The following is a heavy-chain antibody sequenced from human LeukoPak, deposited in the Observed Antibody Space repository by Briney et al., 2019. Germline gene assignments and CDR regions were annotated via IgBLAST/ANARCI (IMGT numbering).Heavy chain of an antibody. D-gene: IGHD6-19*01. V-gene: IGHV4-59*02. J-gene: IGHJ3*02. CDR1: GGSVSGYY. CDR3: ARDRPGIAVAGDAFDI. Sequence: RSSETLSLTCAVYGGSVSGYYWSWIRQPPGKGLEWIGYIYNRGSNTNYNPSLKSRVTISVDMSKNQFSLKLRSVTAADTAVYFCARDRPGIAVAGDAFDIWGRGTMVTVSS. CDR2: IYNRGSNT.